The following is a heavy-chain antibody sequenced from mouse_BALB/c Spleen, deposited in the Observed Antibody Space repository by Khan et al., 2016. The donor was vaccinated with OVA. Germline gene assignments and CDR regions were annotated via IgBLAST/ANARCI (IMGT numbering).Heavy chain of an antibody. D-gene: IGHD2-10*01. CDR3: GPTYYGPRNYDV. J-gene: IGHJ1*01. Sequence: VQLKQSGAELVKPGASVKLSCTASGFNIKDTYIHWVKRRPEQGLEWLGRITPANGNTEYDPKFQGKATMRADTSSKAAYLQLSSLTSVDTVVYYCGPTYYGPRNYDVWGAGTTLTVSS. CDR2: ITPANGNT. V-gene: IGHV14-3*02. CDR1: GFNIKDTY.